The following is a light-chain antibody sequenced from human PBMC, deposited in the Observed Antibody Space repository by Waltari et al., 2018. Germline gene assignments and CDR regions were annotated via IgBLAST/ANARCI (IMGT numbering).Light chain of an antibody. CDR2: PAS. CDR3: HQYVESPAT. Sequence: SGWARERVDSYLSGAQQKPGQAHGILICPASTRATGIPDRCSGIGSGTDFSLTISRLEPEDFAMYYCHQYVESPATFGQGTKVEIK. J-gene: IGKJ1*01. V-gene: IGKV3-20*01. CDR1: ERVDSY.